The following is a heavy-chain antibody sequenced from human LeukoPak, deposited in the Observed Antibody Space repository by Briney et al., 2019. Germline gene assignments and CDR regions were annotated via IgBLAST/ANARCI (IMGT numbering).Heavy chain of an antibody. CDR1: GFTFSNAW. V-gene: IGHV3-15*01. CDR3: TTGFVVPAAIPDY. D-gene: IGHD2-2*01. J-gene: IGHJ4*02. Sequence: MPGGSLRLSCAASGFTFSNAWMSWVRQAPGKGLEWVGRIKSKTDGGTTDYAAPVKGRFTISRDDSKNTLYLQMNSLKTEDTAVYYCTTGFVVPAAIPDYWGQGTLVTVSS. CDR2: IKSKTDGGTT.